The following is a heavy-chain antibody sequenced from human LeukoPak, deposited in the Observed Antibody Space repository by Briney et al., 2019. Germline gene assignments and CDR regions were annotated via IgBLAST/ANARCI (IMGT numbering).Heavy chain of an antibody. V-gene: IGHV4-59*01. J-gene: IGHJ4*02. Sequence: KPSETLSLTCTVSGGSISSYYWSWIRQPPGKGLEWIGYIYYSGSTNYNPSLKSRVTISVDTSTNQFSLRLRSVTAADTAVYHCARGRVAYSAYYFDYWGRGTLVTVSS. CDR1: GGSISSYY. CDR2: IYYSGST. D-gene: IGHD2-15*01. CDR3: ARGRVAYSAYYFDY.